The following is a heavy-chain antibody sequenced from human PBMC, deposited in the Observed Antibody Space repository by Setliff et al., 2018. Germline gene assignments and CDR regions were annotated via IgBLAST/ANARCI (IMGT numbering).Heavy chain of an antibody. CDR3: ARVSGFLYMDV. V-gene: IGHV4-4*02. D-gene: IGHD3-3*01. J-gene: IGHJ6*03. CDR1: GASINSLTW. Sequence: LSLTCGVSGASINSLTWWSWVRQPPGKGLEWIGEIYHDGNPIYNPSAVHYNPSPKSRVTISVDTSKNQFSLKLTSVTAADTAVYYCARVSGFLYMDVWGKGTTVTVSS. CDR2: IYHDGNP.